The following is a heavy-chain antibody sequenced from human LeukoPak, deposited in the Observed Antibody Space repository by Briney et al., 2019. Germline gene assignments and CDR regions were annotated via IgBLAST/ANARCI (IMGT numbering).Heavy chain of an antibody. CDR2: ISAYNGNT. D-gene: IGHD3-3*01. CDR3: ARLETYYDFWSGYWGLNY. Sequence: ASVKVSCKASGYTFTSYGISWVRQAPGQGLEWMGWISAYNGNTNYAQKLQGRVTMTTDTSTSTAYMELRSLRSDDTAVYYCARLETYYDFWSGYWGLNYWGQGTLVTVSS. J-gene: IGHJ4*02. V-gene: IGHV1-18*01. CDR1: GYTFTSYG.